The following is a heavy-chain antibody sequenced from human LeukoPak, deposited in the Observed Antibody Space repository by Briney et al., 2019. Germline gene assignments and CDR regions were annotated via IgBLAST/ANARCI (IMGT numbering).Heavy chain of an antibody. CDR2: INPNSGGT. Sequence: GASVKVSCKASGYTFTGYYMHWVRQTPGQGLEWMGWINPNSGGTNYAQKFQGRVTMTRDTSISTAYMELSRLRSDDTAVYYCARDLWGGGRVDPWGQGTLVTVSS. CDR3: ARDLWGGGRVDP. V-gene: IGHV1-2*02. J-gene: IGHJ5*02. D-gene: IGHD1-26*01. CDR1: GYTFTGYY.